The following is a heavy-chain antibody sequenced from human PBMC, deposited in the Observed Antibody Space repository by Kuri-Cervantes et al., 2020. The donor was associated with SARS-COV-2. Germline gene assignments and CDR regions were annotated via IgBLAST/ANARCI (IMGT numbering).Heavy chain of an antibody. CDR1: GGSISRYY. V-gene: IGHV4-59*01. J-gene: IGHJ4*02. CDR3: AREPPRDGYFDY. Sequence: GSLRLSCTVSGGSISRYYWSWIRQPPGKGLESIGIIYSSGSTNYNPSFKSRVTISLDTSKNQVSLKVTSATAADTAVYFCAREPPRDGYFDYWGQGTLVTVSS. CDR2: IYSSGST.